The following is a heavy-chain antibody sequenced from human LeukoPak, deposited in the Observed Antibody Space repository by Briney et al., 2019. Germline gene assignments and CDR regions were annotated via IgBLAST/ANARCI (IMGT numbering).Heavy chain of an antibody. CDR2: ISYDGSNK. V-gene: IGHV3-30-3*01. CDR3: ARSLGMAGRDYFDY. Sequence: PGGSLRLSCAASGFTFSSYAMHWVRQAPGKGLEWVAVISYDGSNKYYADSVKGRFTISRDNSKNTLYLQMNSLRAEDTAVYYCARSLGMAGRDYFDYWGQGTLVTVSS. J-gene: IGHJ4*02. CDR1: GFTFSSYA. D-gene: IGHD7-27*01.